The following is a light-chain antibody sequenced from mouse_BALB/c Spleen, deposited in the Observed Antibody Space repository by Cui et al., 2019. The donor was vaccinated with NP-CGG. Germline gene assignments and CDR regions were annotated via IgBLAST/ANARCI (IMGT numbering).Light chain of an antibody. J-gene: IGLJ1*01. V-gene: IGLV1*01. CDR1: TGAVTTSNY. CDR2: GTN. CDR3: ALWYSNHWV. Sequence: QAVVTQESALTTLPGETVTLTCRSSTGAVTTSNYANWVQEKPDHLFTGLIGGTNNRAPGVPARFSGSLIGDKAALTITGAQTEDEAIYFYALWYSNHWVFGGGTKLTVL.